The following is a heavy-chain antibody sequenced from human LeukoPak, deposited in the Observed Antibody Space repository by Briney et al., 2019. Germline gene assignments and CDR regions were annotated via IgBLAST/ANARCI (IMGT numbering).Heavy chain of an antibody. D-gene: IGHD5-12*01. V-gene: IGHV1-2*02. J-gene: IGHJ4*02. CDR3: ARECAEYGGYIIDY. Sequence: GASVKVSCKASGYTFTGHYIHWVRQAPGQGLEWMGWINPNSGGTKYAQKFQGRVTMTRDTSISTAYMEVSSLRSDDTAVYYCARECAEYGGYIIDYWGQGTLVTVSS. CDR1: GYTFTGHY. CDR2: INPNSGGT.